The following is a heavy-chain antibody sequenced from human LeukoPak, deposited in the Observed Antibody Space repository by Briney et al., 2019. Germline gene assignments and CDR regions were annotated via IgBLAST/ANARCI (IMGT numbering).Heavy chain of an antibody. CDR3: ARSIAALRALDY. CDR2: ISYDGSNK. D-gene: IGHD6-6*01. CDR1: GFTFSSYA. Sequence: GGSLRLSCAASGFTFSSYAMHWVRQAPGKGLEWVAVISYDGSNKYYADSVKGRFTISRDNSKNTLYLQMNSLRAEDTAVYYCARSIAALRALDYWGQGTLVTVSS. V-gene: IGHV3-30-3*01. J-gene: IGHJ4*02.